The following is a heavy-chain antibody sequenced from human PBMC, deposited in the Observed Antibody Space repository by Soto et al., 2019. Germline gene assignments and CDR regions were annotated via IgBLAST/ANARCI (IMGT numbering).Heavy chain of an antibody. D-gene: IGHD3-22*01. V-gene: IGHV3-33*01. Sequence: GSLRLSCAASGFTFSSYGMHWVRQAPGKGLEWVAVIWYDGSNKYYADSVKGRFTISRDNSKNTLYLQMNSLRAEDTAVYYCARDRDYYDSSGSFDYWGQGTLVTVSS. J-gene: IGHJ4*02. CDR1: GFTFSSYG. CDR2: IWYDGSNK. CDR3: ARDRDYYDSSGSFDY.